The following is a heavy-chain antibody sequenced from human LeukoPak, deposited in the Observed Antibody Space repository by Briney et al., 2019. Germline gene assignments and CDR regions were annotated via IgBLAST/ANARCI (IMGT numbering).Heavy chain of an antibody. V-gene: IGHV3-7*01. J-gene: IGHJ4*02. CDR2: IKQDGSEK. CDR1: GFTFSGYW. D-gene: IGHD5-12*01. Sequence: GGSLRLSCAASGFTFSGYWMSWVRQAPGKGLEWVANIKQDGSEKYYVDSVKGRFTISRDNAKNSLYLQMDSLRAEDTAVYYCAKTQGYSGYESFDYWGQGTLVTVSS. CDR3: AKTQGYSGYESFDY.